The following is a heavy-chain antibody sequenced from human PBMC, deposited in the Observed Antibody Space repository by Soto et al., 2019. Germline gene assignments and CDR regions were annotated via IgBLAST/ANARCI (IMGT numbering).Heavy chain of an antibody. CDR2: VKSKADGGTA. D-gene: IGHD3-3*01. CDR3: NSYPDFWGGHTPL. Sequence: EVQLVESGGGLVQPGGSLRLSCAASGFSITNTWMHWVCQAPGKGLEWVGRVKSKADGGTADYAAPVKGRFTVSRDDSKNTQYLQMTSLKMEDTAVYYCNSYPDFWGGHTPLWGQGTLVTVSS. V-gene: IGHV3-15*07. J-gene: IGHJ4*02. CDR1: GFSITNTW.